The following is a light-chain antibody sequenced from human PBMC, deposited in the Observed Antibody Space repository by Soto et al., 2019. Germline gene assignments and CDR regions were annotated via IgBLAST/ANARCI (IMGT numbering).Light chain of an antibody. J-gene: IGKJ1*01. V-gene: IGKV3-20*01. CDR2: VAS. CDR3: QQYGSSRT. CDR1: QSVSSSH. Sequence: EIVLTQSPGTLSLSPGERATLSCRASQSVSSSHLAWYQQKPGPAPRLLIYVASSRATGIPDRFSGSGSGTDFTLTISRLEPEDFAVYYCQQYGSSRTFGQGTKVEIK.